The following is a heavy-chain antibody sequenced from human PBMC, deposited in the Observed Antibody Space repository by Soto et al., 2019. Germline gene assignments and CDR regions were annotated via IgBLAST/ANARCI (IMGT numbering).Heavy chain of an antibody. CDR1: GGSINSGYYS. V-gene: IGHV4-30-2*01. Sequence: QLQLQESGSGLVQPSQTLSLTCVVSGGSINSGYYSWSWIRPPPGKGLEWIGNIYQSGSAFYNPSLKIRVTISIDRSKTHFSLKLSSVTAADTAVYYCASSHGYGVFDIWGQGTMVTVSS. D-gene: IGHD4-17*01. J-gene: IGHJ3*02. CDR2: IYQSGSA. CDR3: ASSHGYGVFDI.